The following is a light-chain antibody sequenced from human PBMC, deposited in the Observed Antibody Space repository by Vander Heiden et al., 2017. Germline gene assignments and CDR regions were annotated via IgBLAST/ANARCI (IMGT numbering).Light chain of an antibody. CDR1: QSIRTW. J-gene: IGKJ2*01. V-gene: IGKV1-5*03. CDR2: KAS. Sequence: THSPPPLSASVGARVSITCRASQSIRTWLAWHQQNQAKAPKLQVYKASSLGSRAPSRFSGSGSGIEFTITIRSLQPDAFATYYCQQYGSSRMYTFGQGTRVEIK. CDR3: QQYGSSRMYT.